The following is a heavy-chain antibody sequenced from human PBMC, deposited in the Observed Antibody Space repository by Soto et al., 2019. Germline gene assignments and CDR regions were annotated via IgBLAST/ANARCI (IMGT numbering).Heavy chain of an antibody. CDR2: ISSSSSYI. CDR3: ARDGYDSSVYLHGMAV. D-gene: IGHD3-22*01. J-gene: IGHJ6*02. CDR1: GFTFSSYS. V-gene: IGHV3-21*01. Sequence: PGGSLRLSCAASGFTFSSYSMNWVRQAPGKGLEWVSSISSSSSYIYYADSVKGRFTISRDNAKNSLYLQMNSLRAEDTAVYYCARDGYDSSVYLHGMAVRGQWTMAILSS.